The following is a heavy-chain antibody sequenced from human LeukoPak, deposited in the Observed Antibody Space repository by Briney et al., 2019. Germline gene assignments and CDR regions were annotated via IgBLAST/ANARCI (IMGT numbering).Heavy chain of an antibody. D-gene: IGHD3-3*01. CDR1: GFTFSSYG. Sequence: GGSLRLSCAASGFTFSSYGMHWVRQAPGKGLEWVAFIRYDGSKKYYADSVKGRFTISRDNSKNTLYLQMNSLRAEDTAVYYCAKSRKYDFWSGTSWGQGTLVTVSS. CDR2: IRYDGSKK. V-gene: IGHV3-30*02. CDR3: AKSRKYDFWSGTS. J-gene: IGHJ5*02.